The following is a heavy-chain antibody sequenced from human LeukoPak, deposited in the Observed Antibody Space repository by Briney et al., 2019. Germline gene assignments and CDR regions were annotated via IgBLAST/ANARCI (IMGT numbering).Heavy chain of an antibody. D-gene: IGHD2-2*01. V-gene: IGHV1-69*06. Sequence: AASVKVSCKASGGTFSSYAISWVRQAPGQGLEWMGGIIPIFGTANYAQKFQGRVTITADKSTSTAYMELSSLRSEDTAVYYCARAGPYCSSTSCYAEIDYWGQGTWSPSPQ. CDR2: IIPIFGTA. CDR1: GGTFSSYA. CDR3: ARAGPYCSSTSCYAEIDY. J-gene: IGHJ4*02.